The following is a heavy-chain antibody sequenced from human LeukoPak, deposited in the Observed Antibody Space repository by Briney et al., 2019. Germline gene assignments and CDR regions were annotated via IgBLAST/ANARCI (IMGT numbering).Heavy chain of an antibody. Sequence: GGSLRLSCAASGFTFSSYAMSWVRQAPGKGLEWVSSISGSGTNTDYADSVKGRFTISRDNSKNTVNVQMNSLRAEDTAVYYCAKAASPVHSRNWFDSWGQGTLVTVSS. V-gene: IGHV3-23*01. J-gene: IGHJ5*01. CDR3: AKAASPVHSRNWFDS. D-gene: IGHD6-13*01. CDR2: ISGSGTNT. CDR1: GFTFSSYA.